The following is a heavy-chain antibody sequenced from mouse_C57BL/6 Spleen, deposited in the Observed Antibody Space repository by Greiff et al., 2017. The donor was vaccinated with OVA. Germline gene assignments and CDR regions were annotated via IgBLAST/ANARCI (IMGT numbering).Heavy chain of an antibody. J-gene: IGHJ2*01. Sequence: EVKLQESGGGLVQPGGSMKLSCVASGFTFSNYWMNWVRQSPEKGLEWVAQIRLKSDNYATHYAESVKGRFTISRDDSKSSVYLQMNNLRAEDTGIYYCTELTGSYYFDYWGQGTTLTVSS. CDR3: TELTGSYYFDY. CDR2: IRLKSDNYAT. CDR1: GFTFSNYW. D-gene: IGHD4-1*01. V-gene: IGHV6-3*01.